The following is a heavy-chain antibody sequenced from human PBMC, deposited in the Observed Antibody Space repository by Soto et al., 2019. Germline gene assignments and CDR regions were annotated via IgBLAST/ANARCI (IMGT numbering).Heavy chain of an antibody. CDR2: IYYSGST. CDR1: CGSIISGDYY. D-gene: IGHD5-12*01. CDR3: ARGGPSGYDSRNFDY. J-gene: IGHJ4*02. Sequence: SETLSLTCTVSCGSIISGDYYWSWIRQPPGKGLEWIGYIYYSGSTYYNPSLKSRVTISVDTSKNQFSLKLSSVTAADTAVYYCARGGPSGYDSRNFDYWGQGTLVTVSS. V-gene: IGHV4-30-4*01.